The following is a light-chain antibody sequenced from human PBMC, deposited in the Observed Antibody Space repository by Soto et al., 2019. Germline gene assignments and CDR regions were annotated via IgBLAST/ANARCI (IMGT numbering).Light chain of an antibody. CDR1: QSVLYSSNNKNY. CDR2: WAS. Sequence: DIVMTQSPDSLAVSLGERAAINCKSSQSVLYSSNNKNYLAWYQQKPGQPPKLLISWASTRESGIPDRFSGSGSGTDFTLTISSLQAEDVAVYHCQQYYSIPLTFGEGTKVEIK. J-gene: IGKJ4*01. V-gene: IGKV4-1*01. CDR3: QQYYSIPLT.